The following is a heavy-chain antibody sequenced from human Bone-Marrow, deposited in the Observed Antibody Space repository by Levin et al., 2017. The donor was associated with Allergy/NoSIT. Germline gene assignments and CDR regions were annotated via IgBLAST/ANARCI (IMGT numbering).Heavy chain of an antibody. CDR3: ARSDSGSYSRFDY. CDR1: GDSIRSSSYY. Sequence: SETLSLTCTVSGDSIRSSSYYWGWVRQPPGTGLEWIGNIYYSGTTYYNPSLKSRVTISVDTSKNQFSLKLSSVTAADTAVYYCARSDSGSYSRFDYWGQGTLVTVSS. CDR2: IYYSGTT. D-gene: IGHD1-26*01. V-gene: IGHV4-39*01. J-gene: IGHJ4*02.